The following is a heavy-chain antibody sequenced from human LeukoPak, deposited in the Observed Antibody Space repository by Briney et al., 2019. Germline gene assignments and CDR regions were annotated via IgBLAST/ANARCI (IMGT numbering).Heavy chain of an antibody. J-gene: IGHJ5*02. CDR2: INPNSGGT. CDR3: ARDRQLSLGVVIPRWFDP. D-gene: IGHD3-3*01. Sequence: GASVKVSCKASGYTFTGYYMHWVRQAPGQGLEWMGWINPNSGGTNYAQKFQGRVTMTRDTSISTAYMELSRLRSDDTAVYYCARDRQLSLGVVIPRWFDPWGQGTLVTVSA. V-gene: IGHV1-2*02. CDR1: GYTFTGYY.